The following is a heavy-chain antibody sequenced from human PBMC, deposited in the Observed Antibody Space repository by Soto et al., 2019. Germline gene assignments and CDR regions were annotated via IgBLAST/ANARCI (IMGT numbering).Heavy chain of an antibody. J-gene: IGHJ6*02. V-gene: IGHV1-24*01. D-gene: IGHD3-22*01. CDR2: INSYNGKT. CDR3: AXXXXWVCASGACASKETDNSLDV. CDR1: GYTLTELS. Sequence: GNSVKVSCKVSGYTLTELSMHWVRQAPGKGLEWMGWINSYNGKTSYGKTFQGRITLTTDTSTSTVYMELRGLASDDSAVYFCAXXXXWVCASGACASKETDNSLDVWGQGTTVTVSS.